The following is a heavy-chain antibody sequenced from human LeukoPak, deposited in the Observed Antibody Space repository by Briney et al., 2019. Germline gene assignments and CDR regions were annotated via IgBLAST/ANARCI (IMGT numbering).Heavy chain of an antibody. CDR3: ARDLEDSSPFGAFDM. D-gene: IGHD3-22*01. J-gene: IGHJ3*02. V-gene: IGHV3-33*01. Sequence: GGSLRLSCAASGFTFSSYGMHWVRQVPGKGLEWVAAIWFDGIRKYYADSVKGRRTISRDNSKNTLYLQMNSLRAEDTAVYYCARDLEDSSPFGAFDMWGQGTMVTVSS. CDR2: IWFDGIRK. CDR1: GFTFSSYG.